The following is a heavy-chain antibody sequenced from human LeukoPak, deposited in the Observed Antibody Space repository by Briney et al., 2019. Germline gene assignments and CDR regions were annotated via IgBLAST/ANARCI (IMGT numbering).Heavy chain of an antibody. CDR3: TREVTVAGTRPGNY. CDR2: IRSKAYGGTT. V-gene: IGHV3-49*03. Sequence: GGSLRLSCTASGFTFCDYAMSWFRQAPGKGLEWGGFIRSKAYGGTTEYAASVKGRFTISRDDSKSIAYLQMNSLKTEDTAVYYCTREVTVAGTRPGNYWGQGTLVTVSS. D-gene: IGHD6-19*01. J-gene: IGHJ4*02. CDR1: GFTFCDYA.